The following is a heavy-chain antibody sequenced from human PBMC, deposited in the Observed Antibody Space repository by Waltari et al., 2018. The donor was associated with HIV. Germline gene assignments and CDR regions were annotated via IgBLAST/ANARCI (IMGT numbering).Heavy chain of an antibody. J-gene: IGHJ5*02. D-gene: IGHD1-26*01. Sequence: QVQLVESGGGVVPPGTSLTLSCAASGFPFSDYALHWVRQPPGKGLEWGVSVIYDGSNEDYADSVTGRFTVSRDNSKNTLYLQMDSLRPEDTAVYYCATNSGSYRQGWFDPWGQGTQVTVSS. CDR3: ATNSGSYRQGWFDP. V-gene: IGHV3-30*01. CDR2: VIYDGSNE. CDR1: GFPFSDYA.